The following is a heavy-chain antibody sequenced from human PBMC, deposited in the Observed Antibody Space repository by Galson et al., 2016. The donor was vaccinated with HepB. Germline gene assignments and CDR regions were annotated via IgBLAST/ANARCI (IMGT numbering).Heavy chain of an antibody. CDR1: GGSIGSYY. CDR2: VFDFGST. J-gene: IGHJ4*02. V-gene: IGHV4-59*01. CDR3: ARGARPLTAGMTRRGHLDF. Sequence: SETLSLTCTVSGGSIGSYYWSWIRQPPGKGLEWIGYVFDFGSTEYNPSLKSRVTISLDTSRTRFSLKLTSVTAAATAVYYCARGARPLTAGMTRRGHLDFWGQGTLVTVSS. D-gene: IGHD2-21*02.